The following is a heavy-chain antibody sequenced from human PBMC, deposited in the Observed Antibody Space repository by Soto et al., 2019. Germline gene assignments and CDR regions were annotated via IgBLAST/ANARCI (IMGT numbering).Heavy chain of an antibody. V-gene: IGHV1-3*01. D-gene: IGHD6-25*01. CDR1: GYTFTSYA. CDR3: ARIAAESDFAMDV. Sequence: ASVKVSCKASGYTFTSYAMHWVRQAPGQRLEWMGWINAGNGNTKYSQKFQGRVTITRDTSASTAYMELRSLRSDDTAVYYCARIAAESDFAMDVWGQGTTVTVSS. CDR2: INAGNGNT. J-gene: IGHJ6*02.